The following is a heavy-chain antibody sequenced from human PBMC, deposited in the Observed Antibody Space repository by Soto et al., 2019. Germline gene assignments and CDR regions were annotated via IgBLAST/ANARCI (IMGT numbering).Heavy chain of an antibody. CDR2: INHSGST. Sequence: SETLSLTCAVYGGSFSGYYWSWIRQPPGKGLEWIGEINHSGSTNYNPSLKSRVTISVDTSKNQFSLKLSSVTAADTAVYYCARGHGDYSFDYWGQGTLVTVSS. J-gene: IGHJ4*02. CDR3: ARGHGDYSFDY. CDR1: GGSFSGYY. D-gene: IGHD4-17*01. V-gene: IGHV4-34*01.